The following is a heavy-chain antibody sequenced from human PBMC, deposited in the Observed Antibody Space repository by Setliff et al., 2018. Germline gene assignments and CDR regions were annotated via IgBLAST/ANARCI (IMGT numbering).Heavy chain of an antibody. CDR3: ARGSRGFDY. V-gene: IGHV1-24*01. J-gene: IGHJ4*02. CDR1: GYTLTKLP. Sequence: ASVKVSCKVSGYTLTKLPMHWVRQAPGKGLEGMGGFDFEDGETIYAHKFQGRVTMTEDTSTDTAYMELSSLRSEDTAMYYCARGSRGFDYWGQGALVTVSS. CDR2: FDFEDGET.